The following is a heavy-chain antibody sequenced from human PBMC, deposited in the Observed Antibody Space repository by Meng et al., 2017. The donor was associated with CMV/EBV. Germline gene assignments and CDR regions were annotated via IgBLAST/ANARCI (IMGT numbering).Heavy chain of an antibody. CDR2: IKQDGSEK. CDR3: ARDSPGGCSSTSCYQRPHKGGYYYGMDV. CDR1: GFTFSSYW. V-gene: IGHV3-7*01. Sequence: GESLKISCAASGFTFSSYWMSWVRQAPGKGLEWVANIKQDGSEKYYVDSVKGRFTISRDNAKNSLYLQMNSLRAEDTAVHYCARDSPGGCSSTSCYQRPHKGGYYYGMDVWGQGTTVTVSS. J-gene: IGHJ6*02. D-gene: IGHD2-2*01.